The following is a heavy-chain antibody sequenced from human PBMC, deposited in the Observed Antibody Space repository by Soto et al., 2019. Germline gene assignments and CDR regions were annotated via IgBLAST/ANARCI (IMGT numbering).Heavy chain of an antibody. J-gene: IGHJ3*02. CDR2: TYYRSKWYN. Sequence: SQTLSLTCAISGDSVSSNSAAWNWISQSPSRGLEWLGRTYYRSKWYNDYAVSVKSRITINPDTSKNQFSLQLNSVTPEDTAVYYCARDSDIVVVVAATRLIWGAFDIWGQGTMVTVSS. CDR1: GDSVSSNSAA. CDR3: ARDSDIVVVVAATRLIWGAFDI. D-gene: IGHD2-15*01. V-gene: IGHV6-1*01.